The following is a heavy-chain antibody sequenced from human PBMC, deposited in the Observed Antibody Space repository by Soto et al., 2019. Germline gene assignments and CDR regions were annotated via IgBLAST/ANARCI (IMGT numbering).Heavy chain of an antibody. CDR2: INAGNGNT. Sequence: ASVKVSCKASGYTFTSYAMHWVRQAPGQRLEWMGWINAGNGNTKYSQKFQGRVTITRDTSASTAYMELSSLRSEDTAVYYCAREGSSSGYSHYYYYGMDVWGQGTTVTVSS. CDR1: GYTFTSYA. J-gene: IGHJ6*02. D-gene: IGHD3-22*01. V-gene: IGHV1-3*01. CDR3: AREGSSSGYSHYYYYGMDV.